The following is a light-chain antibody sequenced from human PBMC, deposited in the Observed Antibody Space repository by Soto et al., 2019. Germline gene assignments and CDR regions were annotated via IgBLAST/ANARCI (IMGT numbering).Light chain of an antibody. CDR2: GAS. CDR3: QQYGNSLT. J-gene: IGKJ4*01. V-gene: IGKV3-20*01. CDR1: QSISSN. Sequence: EIVLTQSPATLSVSPGESATLSCRASQSISSNLAWYQQKPGQAPRLLIYGASSRATGIPDRFSGSGSGTDFTLTINRLEPEDFAVYYCQQYGNSLTFGGGTKVDIK.